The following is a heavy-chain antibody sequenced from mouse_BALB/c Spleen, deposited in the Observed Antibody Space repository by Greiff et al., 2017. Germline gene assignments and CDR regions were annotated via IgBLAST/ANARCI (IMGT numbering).Heavy chain of an antibody. V-gene: IGHV5-17*02. D-gene: IGHD2-4*01. Sequence: EVQGVESGGGLVQPGGSRKLSCAASGFTFSSFGMHWVRQAPEKGLEWVAYISSGSSTIYYADTVKGRFTISRDNPKNTLFLQMTSLRSEDTAMYYCARWDYYDAMDYWGQGTSVTVSS. J-gene: IGHJ4*01. CDR2: ISSGSSTI. CDR3: ARWDYYDAMDY. CDR1: GFTFSSFG.